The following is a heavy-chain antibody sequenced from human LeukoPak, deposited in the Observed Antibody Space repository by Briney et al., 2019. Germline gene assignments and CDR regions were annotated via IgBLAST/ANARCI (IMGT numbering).Heavy chain of an antibody. CDR2: ISSSSSYI. V-gene: IGHV3-21*01. Sequence: GGSLRLPCAASGFTFSSYSMNWVRQAPGKGLEWVSSISSSSSYIYYADSVKGRFTISRDNAKNSLYLQMNSLRAEDTAVYYCARAPPNYYDSSGYYTDAFDIWGQGTMVTVSS. D-gene: IGHD3-22*01. CDR1: GFTFSSYS. CDR3: ARAPPNYYDSSGYYTDAFDI. J-gene: IGHJ3*02.